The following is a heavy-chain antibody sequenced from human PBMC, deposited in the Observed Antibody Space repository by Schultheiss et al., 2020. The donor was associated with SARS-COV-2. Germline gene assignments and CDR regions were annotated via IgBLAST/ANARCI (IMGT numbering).Heavy chain of an antibody. Sequence: GESLKISCAASGFTFSSYSMNWVRQAPGKGLEWVSSISSSSSYIYYADSVKGRFTISRDNAKNSLYLQMNSLRAEDTAVYYCARAGYSYGPGDYWGQGTLVTVSS. CDR1: GFTFSSYS. J-gene: IGHJ4*02. D-gene: IGHD5-18*01. V-gene: IGHV3-21*01. CDR3: ARAGYSYGPGDY. CDR2: ISSSSSYI.